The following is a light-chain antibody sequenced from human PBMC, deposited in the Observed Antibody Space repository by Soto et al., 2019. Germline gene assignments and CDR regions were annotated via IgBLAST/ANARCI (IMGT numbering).Light chain of an antibody. J-gene: IGKJ1*01. CDR2: GAS. Sequence: ISRTQYAGTLAVSARRVATVACRTSQSVSSKLAWYQQKPGQAPRLLIYGASTRATGIPARFSGSGSGTEFTLIISSLQSEDSAVYYCQQYNSSVWTFGQGTKVDIK. CDR3: QQYNSSVWT. CDR1: QSVSSK. V-gene: IGKV3-15*01.